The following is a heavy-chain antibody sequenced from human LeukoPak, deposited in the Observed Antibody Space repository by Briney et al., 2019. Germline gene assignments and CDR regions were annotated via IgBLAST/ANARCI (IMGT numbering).Heavy chain of an antibody. Sequence: GGSLRLSCAASGFTFSDHYMSWIRQAPGKGLEWVSYISSSGSTIYYADSVKGRFTISRDNAKNSLYLQMNSLRAEDTAVYYCAREIAVAGTEDWFDPWGQGTLVTVSS. D-gene: IGHD6-19*01. J-gene: IGHJ5*02. CDR2: ISSSGSTI. CDR3: AREIAVAGTEDWFDP. V-gene: IGHV3-11*01. CDR1: GFTFSDHY.